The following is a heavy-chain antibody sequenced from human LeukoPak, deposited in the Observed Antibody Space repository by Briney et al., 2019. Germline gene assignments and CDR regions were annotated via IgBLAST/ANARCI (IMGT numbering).Heavy chain of an antibody. J-gene: IGHJ6*03. CDR1: GFTFTTYY. Sequence: GGSLRLSCAASGFTFTTYYMNWVRQAPGKGLEWVSSITTSSSYIYYADSVKGRFTISRDNAKNSLYLQMNSLRAEDTAVYYCARVVAGTYYYYYYYMDVWGKGATVTISS. CDR3: ARVVAGTYYYYYYYMDV. D-gene: IGHD6-19*01. V-gene: IGHV3-21*01. CDR2: ITTSSSYI.